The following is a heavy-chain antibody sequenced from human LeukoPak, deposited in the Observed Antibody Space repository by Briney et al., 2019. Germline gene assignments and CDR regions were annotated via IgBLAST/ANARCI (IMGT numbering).Heavy chain of an antibody. CDR3: AKVDTNGYSGYAARAHFDY. V-gene: IGHV3-23*01. D-gene: IGHD5-12*01. Sequence: GGSLRLSCAASGFTFSSYAMSWVRQAPGKGLEWVSAISGSGGSTYYADSVKGRFTISRDNSKNTLYLQMNSLRAEDTAVYYCAKVDTNGYSGYAARAHFDYWGQGTLVTVSS. CDR2: ISGSGGST. CDR1: GFTFSSYA. J-gene: IGHJ4*02.